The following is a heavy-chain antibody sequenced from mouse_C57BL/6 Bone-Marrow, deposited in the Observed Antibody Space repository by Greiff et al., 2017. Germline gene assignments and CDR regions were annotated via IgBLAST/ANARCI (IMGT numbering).Heavy chain of an antibody. J-gene: IGHJ3*01. CDR1: GFSLTSYG. V-gene: IGHV2-2*01. D-gene: IGHD2-3*01. CDR3: ARIYDGYYVWFAY. Sequence: VNLVESGPGLVQPSQSLSITCTVSGFSLTSYGVHWVRQSPGQGLEWLGGIWRGGSTDYNAAFISRLSISKDNSKSQVFFKMNSLQADDTAIYYCARIYDGYYVWFAYWGQGTLVTVSA. CDR2: IWRGGST.